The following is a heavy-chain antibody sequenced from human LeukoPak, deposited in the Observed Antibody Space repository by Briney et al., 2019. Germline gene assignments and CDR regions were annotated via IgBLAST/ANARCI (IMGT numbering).Heavy chain of an antibody. CDR2: INTDGFST. J-gene: IGHJ4*02. D-gene: IGHD4-17*01. Sequence: GGSLRLSCAASGFISSSYWMHWVRQPPGKGLVYIACINTDGFSTSYADSVKGRSTISRDNAKNTLYLQMNSLRAEDTAVYYCARSRTYGDYGRGLDYWGQGTLVTVSS. CDR3: ARSRTYGDYGRGLDY. V-gene: IGHV3-74*01. CDR1: GFISSSYW.